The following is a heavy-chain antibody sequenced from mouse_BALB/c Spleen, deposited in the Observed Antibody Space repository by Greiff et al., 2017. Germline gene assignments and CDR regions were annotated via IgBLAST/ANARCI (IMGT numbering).Heavy chain of an antibody. CDR2: ISYSGST. V-gene: IGHV3-2*02. CDR1: GYSITSDYA. Sequence: EVQGVESGPGLVKPSQSLSLTCTVTGYSITSDYAWNWIRQFPGNKLEWMGYISYSGSTSYNPSLKSRISITRDTSKNQFFLQLNSVTTEDTATYYCARLDYEGYFDYWGQGTTLTVSS. CDR3: ARLDYEGYFDY. D-gene: IGHD2-4*01. J-gene: IGHJ2*01.